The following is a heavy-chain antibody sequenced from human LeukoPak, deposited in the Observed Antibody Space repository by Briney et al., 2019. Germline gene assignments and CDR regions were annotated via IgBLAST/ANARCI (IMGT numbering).Heavy chain of an antibody. CDR3: AREPLGVVVVVAATGYFDY. D-gene: IGHD2-15*01. J-gene: IGHJ4*02. V-gene: IGHV3-48*03. CDR1: GFTLSSYE. CDR2: ISRIGSTI. Sequence: GAYLRLSCAASGFTLSSYEMSWVRQAPGKGLEWVSYISRIGSTIYYADSVKGRFTISRDNAKNSLYLQMNSLRAEDTAVYYCAREPLGVVVVVAATGYFDYWGQGTLVTVSS.